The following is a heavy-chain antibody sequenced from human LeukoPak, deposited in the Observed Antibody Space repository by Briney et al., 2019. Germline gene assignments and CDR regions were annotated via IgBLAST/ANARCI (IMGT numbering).Heavy chain of an antibody. CDR3: VKDYETINWGRLDY. CDR1: GFTFSYYA. D-gene: IGHD7-27*01. J-gene: IGHJ4*02. Sequence: PGGSLRLSCSASGFTFSYYAMHWVRQAPGKGLEHVSGISSNGGTTYYADSVKGRFSISRDDSKNTLYLQMSSLRAEDTAVYYCVKDYETINWGRLDYWGQGTLVTVSS. V-gene: IGHV3-64D*06. CDR2: ISSNGGTT.